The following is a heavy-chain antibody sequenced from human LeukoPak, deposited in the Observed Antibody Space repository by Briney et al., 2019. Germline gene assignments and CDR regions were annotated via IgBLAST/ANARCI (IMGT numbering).Heavy chain of an antibody. CDR2: ISGGGGST. D-gene: IGHD4-17*01. V-gene: IGHV3-23*01. CDR3: ARVRIYGTNGAFDY. CDR1: GFTFSSYV. Sequence: GGSLRLSCAASGFTFSSYVMSWVRQAPGRGLEWVSVISGGGGSTYYSDSVKGRFTISRDNSKNTLYLQMNSLRAEDTAVYYCARVRIYGTNGAFDYWGQGTLVTVSS. J-gene: IGHJ4*02.